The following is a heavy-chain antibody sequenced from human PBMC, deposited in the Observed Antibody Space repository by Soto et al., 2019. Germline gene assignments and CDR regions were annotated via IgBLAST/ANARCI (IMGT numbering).Heavy chain of an antibody. J-gene: IGHJ6*02. V-gene: IGHV4-59*01. Sequence: PSETLSLTCTVSGASIRNYYWSWIRQPPGKQLEWIGYIYYRGSSSYNPSLKSRVTISVDTSKSQFSLKVSSVTAADTAVYYCARWLTEYDYGLDVWGQGTTVTVSS. CDR2: IYYRGSS. CDR1: GASIRNYY. D-gene: IGHD3-16*01. CDR3: ARWLTEYDYGLDV.